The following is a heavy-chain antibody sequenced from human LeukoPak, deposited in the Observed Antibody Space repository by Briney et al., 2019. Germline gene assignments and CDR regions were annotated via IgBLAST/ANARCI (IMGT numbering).Heavy chain of an antibody. V-gene: IGHV4-59*08. CDR1: GGSISNYY. Sequence: SETLSLTCTVSGGSISNYYWSWIRQPPGKGLEWIGYIYYSGSTNYNPSLKSRVTISVDTSKNQFSLKLSSVTAADTAVYYCATTENSSGWFGYWGQGTLVTVPS. CDR2: IYYSGST. D-gene: IGHD6-19*01. CDR3: ATTENSSGWFGY. J-gene: IGHJ4*02.